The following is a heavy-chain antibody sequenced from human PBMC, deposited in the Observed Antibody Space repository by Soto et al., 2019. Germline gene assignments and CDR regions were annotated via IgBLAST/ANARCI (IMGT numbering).Heavy chain of an antibody. Sequence: ASVKVSCKASGYSFTGYYIHWLRQAPGQGLEWMGWIYPNSGDTKSAQKFQGRLTLTRDTSITTAYMELSSLRSDDTAIYYCASLQTSGWYGVHWGQGTLVTVSS. CDR1: GYSFTGYY. CDR3: ASLQTSGWYGVH. V-gene: IGHV1-2*02. D-gene: IGHD6-19*01. CDR2: IYPNSGDT. J-gene: IGHJ4*02.